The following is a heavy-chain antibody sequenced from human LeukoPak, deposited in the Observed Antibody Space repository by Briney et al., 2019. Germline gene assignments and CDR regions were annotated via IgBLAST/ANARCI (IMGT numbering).Heavy chain of an antibody. CDR1: GFTFSVYS. J-gene: IGHJ4*02. CDR2: ISSSSTYI. CDR3: GRDVGHCSGGSCYGGRGLYC. Sequence: PGGSLRLSCAASGFTFSVYSMSWVSQAPGKGLEWVSSISSSSTYIYYADSVKGRFAVSGDNAKNSLYLQMNSLRAEDTAVYYCGRDVGHCSGGSCYGGRGLYCWGEGGLGTVSS. V-gene: IGHV3-21*01. D-gene: IGHD2-15*01.